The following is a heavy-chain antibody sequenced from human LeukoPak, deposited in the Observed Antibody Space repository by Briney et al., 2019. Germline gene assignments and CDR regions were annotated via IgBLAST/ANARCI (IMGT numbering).Heavy chain of an antibody. CDR1: GFTFSSYG. CDR3: AKTASYYYYMDV. Sequence: GGTLRLSCAASGFTFSSYGMSWVRQAPGKGLEWVSAISGSGGSTYYADSVKGRFTISRDNSKNTLYLQMNSLRAEDTAVYYCAKTASYYYYMDVWGKGTTVTVSS. V-gene: IGHV3-23*01. J-gene: IGHJ6*03. CDR2: ISGSGGST.